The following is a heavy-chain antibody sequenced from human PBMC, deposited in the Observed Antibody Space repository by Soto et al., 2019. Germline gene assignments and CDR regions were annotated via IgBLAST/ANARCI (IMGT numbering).Heavy chain of an antibody. CDR3: AKEGGYSGSWGLFDY. V-gene: IGHV3-30*18. CDR1: GFTFSSYG. CDR2: ISYDGSNK. D-gene: IGHD1-26*01. Sequence: QVQLVESGGGVVQPGRSLRLSCAASGFTFSSYGMHWVRQAPGKGLEWVAVISYDGSNKYYADSVKGRFTISRDNSKNTLYLQMNSLRAEDTAVYYCAKEGGYSGSWGLFDYWDQGTLVTVSS. J-gene: IGHJ4*02.